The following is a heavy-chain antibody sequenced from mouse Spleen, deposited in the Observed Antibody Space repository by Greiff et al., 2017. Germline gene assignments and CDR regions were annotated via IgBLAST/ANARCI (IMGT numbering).Heavy chain of an antibody. CDR3: ANGYDGAWFAY. V-gene: IGHV14-2*01. CDR2: IDPEDGET. CDR1: GFNIKDYY. D-gene: IGHD2-2*01. Sequence: EVHLVESGAELVKPGASVKLSCTASGFNIKDYYMHWVKQRTEQGLEWIGRIDPEDGETKYAPKFQGKATITADTSSNTAYLQLSSLTSEDTAVYYCANGYDGAWFAYWGQGTLVTVSA. J-gene: IGHJ3*01.